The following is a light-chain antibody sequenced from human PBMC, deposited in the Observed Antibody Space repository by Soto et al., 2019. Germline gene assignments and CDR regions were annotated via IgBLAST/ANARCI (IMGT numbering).Light chain of an antibody. CDR2: EVS. J-gene: IGLJ1*01. CDR1: SSDVGAYNY. Sequence: QSVLTQPASVSGSPGQSITISCTGTSSDVGAYNYVSWYQQHPGKAPKLMIYEVSNRPSGVSNRFSGSKSGNTASLTISGLQAEDEADYYCSSYTSSSTQVFGTGTKVTAL. CDR3: SSYTSSSTQV. V-gene: IGLV2-14*01.